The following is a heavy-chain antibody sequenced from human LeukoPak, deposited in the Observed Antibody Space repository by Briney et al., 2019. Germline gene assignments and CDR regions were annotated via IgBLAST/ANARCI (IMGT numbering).Heavy chain of an antibody. CDR1: GLTFSRYW. V-gene: IGHV3-74*01. CDR2: IKSDGRST. Sequence: GGSLRLSCAASGLTFSRYWMHWVRQAPGKGLVWVSRIKSDGRSTSYADSVKGRFTISRDNAKNTLYLQMNSLRAEDTAVYYCAKDQGSSGWYFDYWGQGTLVTVSS. J-gene: IGHJ4*02. D-gene: IGHD6-19*01. CDR3: AKDQGSSGWYFDY.